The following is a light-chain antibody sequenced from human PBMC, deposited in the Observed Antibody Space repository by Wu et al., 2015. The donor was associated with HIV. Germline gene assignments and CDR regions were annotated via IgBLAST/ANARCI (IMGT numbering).Light chain of an antibody. CDR2: DAS. CDR1: QSVSSY. Sequence: EIVLTQSPATLSLSPGERATLSCRASQSVSSYLAWYQQKPGQAPRLLIYDASNRATGIPVRFSGSGSATDFHLTISSLVPEDSAIYYCQQRDAWPLTFGGGTEGGDQT. J-gene: IGKJ4*01. V-gene: IGKV3-11*01. CDR3: QQRDAWPLT.